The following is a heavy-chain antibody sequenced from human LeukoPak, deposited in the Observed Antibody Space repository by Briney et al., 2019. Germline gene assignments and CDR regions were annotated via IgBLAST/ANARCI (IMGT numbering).Heavy chain of an antibody. CDR3: ARGGGYYYGSGRLSYYYYGMDV. Sequence: ASVKVSCKASGYTFTGYYMHWVRQAPGQGLEWMGWINPNSGGTNYAQKSQGWVTMTRDTSISTAYMELSRLRSDDTAVYYCARGGGYYYGSGRLSYYYYGMDVWGKGTTVTVSS. J-gene: IGHJ6*04. D-gene: IGHD3-10*01. CDR1: GYTFTGYY. CDR2: INPNSGGT. V-gene: IGHV1-2*04.